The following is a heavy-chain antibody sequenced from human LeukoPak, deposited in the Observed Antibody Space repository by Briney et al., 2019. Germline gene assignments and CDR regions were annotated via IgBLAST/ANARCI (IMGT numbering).Heavy chain of an antibody. CDR2: ISGTGTNI. Sequence: GGSLRLSCAASGFTFSNYDMHWVRQAPGKGLEWVSYISGTGTNIYYADSVQGRFTISRDNAKNSLYLQMNSLRAEDTAVYYCARDPRDSRLFYWGQGTLVTVSS. J-gene: IGHJ4*02. D-gene: IGHD6-13*01. V-gene: IGHV3-48*03. CDR1: GFTFSNYD. CDR3: ARDPRDSRLFY.